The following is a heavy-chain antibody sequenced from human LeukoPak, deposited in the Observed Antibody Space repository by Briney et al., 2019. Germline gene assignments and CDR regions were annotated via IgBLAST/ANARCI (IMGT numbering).Heavy chain of an antibody. D-gene: IGHD4-17*01. CDR3: TTDSNPHGDYGDQIEYYYYGMDV. J-gene: IGHJ6*02. CDR2: IKSKTDGGTT. V-gene: IGHV3-15*01. CDR1: GFTFSSYA. Sequence: PGGSLRLSCAASGFTFSSYAMSWVRQAPGKGLEWVGRIKSKTDGGTTDYAAPVKGRFTISRDDSKNTLYLQMNSLKTEDTAVYYCTTDSNPHGDYGDQIEYYYYGMDVWGQGTTVTVSS.